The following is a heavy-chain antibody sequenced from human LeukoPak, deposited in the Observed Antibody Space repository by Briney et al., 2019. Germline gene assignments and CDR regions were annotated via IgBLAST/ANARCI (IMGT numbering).Heavy chain of an antibody. CDR3: ARDIVVVVAATPDAFDI. V-gene: IGHV3-30*03. CDR2: ISYDGSNK. D-gene: IGHD2-15*01. CDR1: GFTFSSYG. Sequence: GGSLRLSCAASGFTFSSYGMHWVRQAPGKGLEWVAVISYDGSNKYYADSVKGRFTISRDNAKNSLYLQMNSLRAEDTAVYYCARDIVVVVAATPDAFDIWGQGTMVTVSS. J-gene: IGHJ3*02.